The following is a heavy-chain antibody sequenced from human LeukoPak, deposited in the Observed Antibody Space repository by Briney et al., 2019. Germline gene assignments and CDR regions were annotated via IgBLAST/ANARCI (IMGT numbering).Heavy chain of an antibody. V-gene: IGHV3-49*03. Sequence: SGGSLRLSCTASGFTFGDYAMSWLRQAPGKGLEWVGFIRSKAYGGTTEYAASVKDRFTISRDDSKSIAYLQVNSLNTEDSAVYYCTRDLGIAAYDYWGQGTLVTVSS. CDR3: TRDLGIAAYDY. CDR2: IRSKAYGGTT. CDR1: GFTFGDYA. D-gene: IGHD6-13*01. J-gene: IGHJ4*02.